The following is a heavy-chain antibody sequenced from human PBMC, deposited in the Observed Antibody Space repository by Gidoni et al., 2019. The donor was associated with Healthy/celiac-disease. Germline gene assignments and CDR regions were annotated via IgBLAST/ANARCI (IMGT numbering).Heavy chain of an antibody. CDR2: IYYSGST. Sequence: QVQLQESGPGLVKPSQTLSLTCTVSGGSIRRGGYYWSWIRQHPGKGLEWIGYIYYSGSTYYNPSLKSRVTISVDTSKNQFSLKLSSVTAADTAVYYCARDMRYYDSSGYYDCFDYWGQGTLVTVSS. J-gene: IGHJ4*02. D-gene: IGHD3-22*01. CDR3: ARDMRYYDSSGYYDCFDY. V-gene: IGHV4-31*03. CDR1: GGSIRRGGYY.